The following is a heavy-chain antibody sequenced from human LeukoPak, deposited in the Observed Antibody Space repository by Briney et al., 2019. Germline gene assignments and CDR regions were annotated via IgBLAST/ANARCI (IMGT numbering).Heavy chain of an antibody. CDR2: INPSGGST. CDR3: ARVRDRNDAFDI. Sequence: ASVRVSCKASGYTFTSYGISWVRQAPGQGLEWMGIINPSGGSTSYAQKFQGRVTMTRDMSTSTVYMELSSLRSEDTAVYYCARVRDRNDAFDIWGQGSMVTVSS. D-gene: IGHD2-15*01. J-gene: IGHJ3*02. V-gene: IGHV1-46*01. CDR1: GYTFTSYG.